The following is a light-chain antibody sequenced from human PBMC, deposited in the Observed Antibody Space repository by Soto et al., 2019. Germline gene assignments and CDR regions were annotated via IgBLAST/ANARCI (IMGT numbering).Light chain of an antibody. J-gene: IGKJ5*01. CDR1: QSLTSN. V-gene: IGKV3-15*01. CDR2: DTS. CDR3: QQYNNWPPT. Sequence: EIILTQSPATLYVSPGERATLSCRASQSLTSNLAWYQQRPGQAPRLLIYDTSTRATDIPARFSGSGSGTEFTLTIASLQSEDFAVYYCQQYNNWPPTFGQGTRLEIK.